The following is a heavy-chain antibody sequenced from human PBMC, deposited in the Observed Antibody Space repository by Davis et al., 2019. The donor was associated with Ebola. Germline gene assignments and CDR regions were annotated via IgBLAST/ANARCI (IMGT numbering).Heavy chain of an antibody. J-gene: IGHJ4*02. D-gene: IGHD6-19*01. V-gene: IGHV4-31*03. Sequence: LRLSCTVSGGSISSGGYYWSWIRQHPGKGLEWIGYIYYSGSTYYNPSLKSRVTISVDTSKNQFSLKLSSVTAADTAVYYCARGGAAGTADYWGQGTLVTVSS. CDR3: ARGGAAGTADY. CDR1: GGSISSGGYY. CDR2: IYYSGST.